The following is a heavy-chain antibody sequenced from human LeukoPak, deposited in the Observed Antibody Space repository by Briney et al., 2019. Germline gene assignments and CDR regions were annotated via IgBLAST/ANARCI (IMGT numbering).Heavy chain of an antibody. CDR3: ARDAGIAVAEFDY. J-gene: IGHJ4*02. Sequence: ASVKVSCKASGYTFTGYYMHWVRQAPGQGLEWMGWINPNSGGTNYAQKFQGRVTMTRDTSISTAYMELSRLRSDDTAVYYCARDAGIAVAEFDYWGQGTLVTVSS. CDR1: GYTFTGYY. D-gene: IGHD6-19*01. V-gene: IGHV1-2*02. CDR2: INPNSGGT.